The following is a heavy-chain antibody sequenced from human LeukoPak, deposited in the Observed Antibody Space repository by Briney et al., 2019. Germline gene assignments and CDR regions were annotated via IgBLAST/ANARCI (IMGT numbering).Heavy chain of an antibody. Sequence: SVKVSCKASGGTCSSYAISWVRQAPGQGLEWMGGIIPIFGTANYAQKFQGRVTITADESTSTAYMELSSLRSEDTAVCYCARGKLGCSYCFDYWGQGTLVTVSS. CDR3: ARGKLGCSYCFDY. D-gene: IGHD4/OR15-4a*01. V-gene: IGHV1-69*01. CDR2: IIPIFGTA. CDR1: GGTCSSYA. J-gene: IGHJ4*02.